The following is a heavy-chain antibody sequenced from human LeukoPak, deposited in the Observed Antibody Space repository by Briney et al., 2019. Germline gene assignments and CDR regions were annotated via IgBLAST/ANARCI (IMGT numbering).Heavy chain of an antibody. J-gene: IGHJ4*02. CDR3: ARLREGYYDSSGYYEFDY. V-gene: IGHV1-69*13. CDR2: IIPIFGTA. CDR1: EGTFSSYV. D-gene: IGHD3-22*01. Sequence: ASVKVSCKASEGTFSSYVISWVRQAPGQGLRWMGGIIPIFGTANYAQKFQGRVTITADESTSTAYMELSSLRSEDTAVYYCARLREGYYDSSGYYEFDYWGQGTLVTVSS.